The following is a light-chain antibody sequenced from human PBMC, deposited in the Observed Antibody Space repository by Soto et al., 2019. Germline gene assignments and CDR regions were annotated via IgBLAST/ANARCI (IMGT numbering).Light chain of an antibody. CDR2: DAS. V-gene: IGKV1D-13*01. J-gene: IGKJ1*01. Sequence: IQMTQSPSTLSASVGDRVTITCRASQGISSALAWYQQKPGKAPKLLIYDASSLESGVPSRFSGSGSGTDFTLTISSLQPEDFATYYCQQFNNLWTFGQGTKVDIK. CDR3: QQFNNLWT. CDR1: QGISSA.